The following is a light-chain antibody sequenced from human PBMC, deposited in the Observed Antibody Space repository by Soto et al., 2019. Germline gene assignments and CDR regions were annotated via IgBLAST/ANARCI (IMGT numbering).Light chain of an antibody. J-gene: IGKJ1*01. Sequence: DIQITQSPSTLSGSVGDRVTITCRASQTISSWLAWYQQKPGKAPKPLIYDASSLESGVPSRFSGSGSGTEFTLTITSLQPEDLASYYCQQYNSYSTFGQGTKVDI. CDR2: DAS. CDR1: QTISSW. V-gene: IGKV1-5*01. CDR3: QQYNSYST.